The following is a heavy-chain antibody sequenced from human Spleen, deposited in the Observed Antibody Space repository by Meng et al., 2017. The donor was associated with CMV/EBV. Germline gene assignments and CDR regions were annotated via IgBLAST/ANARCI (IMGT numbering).Heavy chain of an antibody. J-gene: IGHJ6*02. Sequence: ASVKVSCKASGYTFTGYYMHWVRQAPGQGLEWMGWINPNSGGTNYAQKFQGRVTMTRDTSISTAYMELSRLRSDDTAVFYCAREGGYSTLGYYGMDVWGQGTTVTVSS. CDR2: INPNSGGT. CDR3: AREGGYSTLGYYGMDV. CDR1: GYTFTGYY. D-gene: IGHD4-23*01. V-gene: IGHV1-2*02.